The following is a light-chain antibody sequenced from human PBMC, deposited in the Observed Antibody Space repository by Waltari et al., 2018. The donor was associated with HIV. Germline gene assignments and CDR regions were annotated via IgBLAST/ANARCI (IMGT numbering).Light chain of an antibody. CDR1: QSISRS. V-gene: IGKV1-39*01. Sequence: DIQMTQSPSSLSASVGDRVTITCRASQSISRSLNWYKQKPGQAPKLLIYAASSLHGGVPSRFTASGSWTDFTLIISSLQPEDSATYYCQQTYNTPHTFGQGTKLEIK. J-gene: IGKJ2*01. CDR3: QQTYNTPHT. CDR2: AAS.